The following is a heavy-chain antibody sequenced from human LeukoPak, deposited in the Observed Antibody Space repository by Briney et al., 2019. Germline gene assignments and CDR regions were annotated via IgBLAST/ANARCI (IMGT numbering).Heavy chain of an antibody. Sequence: ASVKVSCKASGYTFTGYWIHWVRQAPGQGFEWMGWTNPKNGDRKYAQKFQGRVTMTRDTSTSTVYREVSRLTSDDTGVYYCTRGVLPARFDFWGQGTLVTVSS. CDR3: TRGVLPARFDF. CDR2: TNPKNGDR. D-gene: IGHD2-2*01. V-gene: IGHV1-2*02. CDR1: GYTFTGYW. J-gene: IGHJ5*01.